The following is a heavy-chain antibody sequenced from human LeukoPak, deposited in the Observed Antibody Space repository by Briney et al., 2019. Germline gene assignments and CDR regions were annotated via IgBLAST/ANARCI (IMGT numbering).Heavy chain of an antibody. V-gene: IGHV3-23*01. CDR2: ITNSGGTT. D-gene: IGHD2-15*01. CDR1: GFTFSSYD. CDR3: AKHSGMYYYFDY. J-gene: IGHJ4*02. Sequence: GGSLRLSCAASGFTFSSYDMSWARQAPGKGLEWVSSITNSGGTTWYADSVRGRFTISRDQSKNTLYLQMSSLRAEDTAVYYCAKHSGMYYYFDYWGQGALVSVPS.